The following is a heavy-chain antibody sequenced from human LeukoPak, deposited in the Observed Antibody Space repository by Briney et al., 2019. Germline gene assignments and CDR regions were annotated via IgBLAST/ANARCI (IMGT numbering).Heavy chain of an antibody. D-gene: IGHD6-19*01. CDR2: IKQDGSEK. CDR3: AKQERSYSSGWYVFDY. CDR1: GFTFRSYW. J-gene: IGHJ4*02. V-gene: IGHV3-7*01. Sequence: GGSLRLSCAASGFTFRSYWMSWVRQAPGKGLEWVANIKQDGSEKYYVDSVKGRFTISRDNAKNTLYLQMNSLRAEDTAVYYCAKQERSYSSGWYVFDYWGQGTLVTVSS.